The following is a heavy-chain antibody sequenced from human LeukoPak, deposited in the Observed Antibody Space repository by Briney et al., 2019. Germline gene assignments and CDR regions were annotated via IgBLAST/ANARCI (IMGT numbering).Heavy chain of an antibody. CDR3: ARALRYCSSTSCYPYYYGMDV. D-gene: IGHD2-2*01. Sequence: SETLSLTCTVSGGSVSSGSYYWSWIRQPPGKGLEWIGYIYYSGSTNHNPSLKSRVTISVDTSKNQFSLKLSSVTAADTAVYYCARALRYCSSTSCYPYYYGMDVWGKGTTVTVSS. V-gene: IGHV4-61*01. CDR2: IYYSGST. CDR1: GGSVSSGSYY. J-gene: IGHJ6*04.